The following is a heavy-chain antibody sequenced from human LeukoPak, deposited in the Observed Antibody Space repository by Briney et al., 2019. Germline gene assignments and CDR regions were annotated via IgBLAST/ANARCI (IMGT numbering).Heavy chain of an antibody. D-gene: IGHD2-21*01. J-gene: IGHJ6*03. CDR2: IIPIFGTA. CDR3: ARQIPFEYYMDV. Sequence: GASVKVSCKASGGTFGSYAISWVRQAPGQGLEWMGGIIPIFGTANYAQKFQGRVTITTDESTSTAYMELSSLRSEDTAVYYCARQIPFEYYMDVWGKGTTVTVSS. CDR1: GGTFGSYA. V-gene: IGHV1-69*05.